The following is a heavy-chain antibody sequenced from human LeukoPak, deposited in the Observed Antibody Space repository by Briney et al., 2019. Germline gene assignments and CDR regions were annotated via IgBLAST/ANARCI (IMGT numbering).Heavy chain of an antibody. D-gene: IGHD6-19*01. V-gene: IGHV4-59*08. J-gene: IGHJ2*01. CDR1: GGSIGSNY. Sequence: SETLSPTCTVSGGSIGSNYWTWIRQPPGKGLEYIGYIYYTGGTNYNPSLKSRVTMSVDTSKNQFSLKLSSVTAADTAVYYCARHKGSRYSSGWYQKGGAWYFDLWGRGTLVTVSS. CDR2: IYYTGGT. CDR3: ARHKGSRYSSGWYQKGGAWYFDL.